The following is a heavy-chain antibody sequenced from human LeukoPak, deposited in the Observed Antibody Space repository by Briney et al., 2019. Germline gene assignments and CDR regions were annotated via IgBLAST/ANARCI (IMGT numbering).Heavy chain of an antibody. D-gene: IGHD1-14*01. CDR3: TRYNNDHFDY. CDR1: GFTFSNYA. CDR2: IAYDGSRT. V-gene: IGHV3-33*08. Sequence: TGGTLRLSCAASGFTFSNYARNWVRRAPGKGLEWVAVIAYDGSRTFYADSVKGRFTISRDNSKNTMSVQMDDLRAEDTAVYYCTRYNNDHFDYWGQGTLVTVAS. J-gene: IGHJ4*02.